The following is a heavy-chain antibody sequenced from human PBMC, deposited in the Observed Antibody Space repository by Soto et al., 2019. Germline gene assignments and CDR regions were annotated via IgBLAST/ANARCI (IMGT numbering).Heavy chain of an antibody. Sequence: SETLSLTCRVSGAYIIDFSCILIRQPSWKGLEWIGRITINGNTQKNPSFKSRVTMSIDTSRNHFSLNLQSATAADTALYYCARETGENWTYEAHWGPGTLVTVPQ. D-gene: IGHD1-7*01. CDR1: GAYIIDFS. CDR3: ARETGENWTYEAH. CDR2: ITINGNT. V-gene: IGHV4-4*07. J-gene: IGHJ1*01.